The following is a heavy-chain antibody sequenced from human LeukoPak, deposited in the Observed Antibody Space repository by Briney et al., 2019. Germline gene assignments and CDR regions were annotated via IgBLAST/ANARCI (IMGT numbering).Heavy chain of an antibody. D-gene: IGHD3-22*01. Sequence: PGGSLRLSCAASGFTLSSYAMSWVRQGPGKGLEWVSAISVSGNTYHADSVKGRFTISRDNSRNTLYLQMNSLRADDTAVYYCARWYYYETSGLYYGSFDHWGQGTLVTVSS. V-gene: IGHV3-23*01. J-gene: IGHJ5*02. CDR3: ARWYYYETSGLYYGSFDH. CDR2: ISVSGNT. CDR1: GFTLSSYA.